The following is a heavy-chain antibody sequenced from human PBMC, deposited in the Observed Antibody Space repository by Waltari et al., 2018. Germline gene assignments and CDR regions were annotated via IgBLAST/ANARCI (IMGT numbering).Heavy chain of an antibody. CDR1: GFTFSSYW. J-gene: IGHJ6*02. Sequence: EVQLVESGGGLAQPGGSLRLSCAASGFTFSSYWMHWVRQTPGKGLVWVSRISDDGRPTSYAYSVKGRFTISRDNAKNTLYLQMNSLRVDDMAVYYCARVARTAVTTSGYYGMDVWGQGTTVTVSS. CDR2: ISDDGRPT. V-gene: IGHV3-74*01. CDR3: ARVARTAVTTSGYYGMDV. D-gene: IGHD4-17*01.